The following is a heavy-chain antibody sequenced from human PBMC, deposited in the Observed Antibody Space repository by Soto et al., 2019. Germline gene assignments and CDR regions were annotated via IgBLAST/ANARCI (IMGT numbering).Heavy chain of an antibody. CDR1: GYTFTSYG. CDR2: ISAYNGNT. J-gene: IGHJ6*02. CDR3: ARDSRDIVVVVAATDYYYYGMDV. D-gene: IGHD2-15*01. V-gene: IGHV1-18*01. Sequence: KVSCKASGYTFTSYGISWVRQAPGQGLEWMGWISAYNGNTNYAQKFQGRVTITADESTSTAYMELSSLRSEDTAVYYCARDSRDIVVVVAATDYYYYGMDVWGQGTTVTVSS.